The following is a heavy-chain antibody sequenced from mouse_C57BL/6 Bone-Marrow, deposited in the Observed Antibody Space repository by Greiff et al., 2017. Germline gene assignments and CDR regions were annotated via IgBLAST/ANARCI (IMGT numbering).Heavy chain of an antibody. CDR2: ISGGGGNT. V-gene: IGHV5-9*01. J-gene: IGHJ1*03. D-gene: IGHD1-1*01. Sequence: EVQRVESGGGLVKPGGSLKLSCAASGFTFSSYTMSWVRQTPEKRLQWVAAISGGGGNTYYPDSVKGRFTISRDNDKNILYLQMSRLRSEDTVLYYCSRQVTTVLATKYFDVWGTGTTVTGSS. CDR1: GFTFSSYT. CDR3: SRQVTTVLATKYFDV.